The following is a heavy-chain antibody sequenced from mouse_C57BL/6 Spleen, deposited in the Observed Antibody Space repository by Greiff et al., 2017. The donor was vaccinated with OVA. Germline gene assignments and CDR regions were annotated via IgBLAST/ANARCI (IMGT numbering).Heavy chain of an antibody. Sequence: QVHVKQPGAELVKPGASVKLSCKASGYTFTSYWMQWVKQRPGQGLEWIGEIDPSDSYTNYNQKFKGKATLTVDTSSSTAYMQLSSLTSEDSAVYYCARPAYDGYFDYWGQGTTLTVSS. CDR3: ARPAYDGYFDY. CDR1: GYTFTSYW. CDR2: IDPSDSYT. V-gene: IGHV1-50*01. J-gene: IGHJ2*01. D-gene: IGHD2-3*01.